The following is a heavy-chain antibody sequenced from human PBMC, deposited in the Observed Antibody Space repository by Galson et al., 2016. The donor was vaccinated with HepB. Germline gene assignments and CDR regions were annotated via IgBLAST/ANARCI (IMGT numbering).Heavy chain of an antibody. CDR2: IIPIFGTT. J-gene: IGHJ4*02. Sequence: SVKVSCKASGGTFSSYTISWVRQAPGQGLQWMGGIIPIFGTTNYAQKFQGRVTITADISTNTAYVELSSLRSEDTAVYYCARGGFYDYIWGTYRHFDYWGQGTLVTVSS. CDR1: GGTFSSYT. D-gene: IGHD3-16*02. CDR3: ARGGFYDYIWGTYRHFDY. V-gene: IGHV1-69*06.